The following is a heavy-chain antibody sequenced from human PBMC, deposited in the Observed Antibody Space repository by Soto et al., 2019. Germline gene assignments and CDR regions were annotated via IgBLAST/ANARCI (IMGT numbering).Heavy chain of an antibody. CDR3: ARDISDSSGYYIDY. D-gene: IGHD3-22*01. Sequence: VKVSCNASGYTFTSSDINWVRQATGQGLEWMGGINPNSGNANYAQKFQGRVTITADESISTAYMELSSLRSEDTAVYYCARDISDSSGYYIDYWGQGTLVTVSS. CDR2: INPNSGNA. V-gene: IGHV1-8*01. CDR1: GYTFTSSD. J-gene: IGHJ4*02.